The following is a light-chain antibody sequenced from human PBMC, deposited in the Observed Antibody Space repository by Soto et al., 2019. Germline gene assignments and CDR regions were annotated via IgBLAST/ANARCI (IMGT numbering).Light chain of an antibody. CDR3: NSYTISSAPVV. Sequence: QSALTQPASVSGSPGQSITISCTGTSSDVGGYNYVSWYQQHPGKAPKLIIYEVSNRPSGVSHRFSGSKSGNTASLTISGLQAEDEADYYCNSYTISSAPVVFGTGTKLTVL. CDR1: SSDVGGYNY. V-gene: IGLV2-14*01. CDR2: EVS. J-gene: IGLJ1*01.